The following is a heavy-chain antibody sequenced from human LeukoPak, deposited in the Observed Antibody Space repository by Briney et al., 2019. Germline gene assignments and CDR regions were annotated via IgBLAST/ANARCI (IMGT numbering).Heavy chain of an antibody. Sequence: GASVKVSRKVSGYTLTELSMHWVRQAPGKGLEWMGGFDPEDGETIYAQKFQGRVTITRDTSASTAYTELSSLRSEDPAVYYCARDRGGTTGYWGQGTLVTVSS. V-gene: IGHV1-24*01. CDR3: ARDRGGTTGY. D-gene: IGHD1-1*01. CDR2: FDPEDGET. CDR1: GYTLTELS. J-gene: IGHJ4*02.